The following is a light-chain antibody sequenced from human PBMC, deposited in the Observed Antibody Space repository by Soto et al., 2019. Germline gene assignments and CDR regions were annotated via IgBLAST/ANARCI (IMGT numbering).Light chain of an antibody. V-gene: IGKV1-27*01. J-gene: IGKJ1*01. Sequence: DIQMTQSPSSLSASVGDRVTITCRASQGISSYLAWYQQKPGKVPKLLIYAASTLQSGVPSRFSGSGSGTDFTITISSLQPEDVATYYCQKYNSATWTFGQWTKVEIK. CDR3: QKYNSATWT. CDR2: AAS. CDR1: QGISSY.